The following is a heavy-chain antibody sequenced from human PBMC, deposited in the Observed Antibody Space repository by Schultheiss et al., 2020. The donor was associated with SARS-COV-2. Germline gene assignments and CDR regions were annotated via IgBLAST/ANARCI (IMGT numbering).Heavy chain of an antibody. CDR2: ISGSGGST. V-gene: IGHV3-23*01. CDR3: AKEPDYGGYFDY. D-gene: IGHD4-23*01. CDR1: GFTFSSYG. Sequence: GGSLRLSCAASGFTFSSYGMHWVRQATGKGLEWVSAISGSGGSTYYADSVKGRFTISRDNSKNTLYLQMNSLRAEDTAVYYCAKEPDYGGYFDYWGQGTLVTVSS. J-gene: IGHJ4*02.